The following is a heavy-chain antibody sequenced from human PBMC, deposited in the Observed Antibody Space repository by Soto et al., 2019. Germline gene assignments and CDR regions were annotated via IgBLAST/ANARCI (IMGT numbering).Heavy chain of an antibody. J-gene: IGHJ4*02. CDR3: ATGLPLYNGGSYAGLFDY. Sequence: QVQLVQSGAEVKKPGASVKVSCKVSGYTLTELSMHWVRQAPGKGLEWMGGFDPEDGETIYAQKFQGRVTMTEDTSTDTAYMELRSLRSEDTAVYYCATGLPLYNGGSYAGLFDYWGQGTLVTVSS. CDR1: GYTLTELS. D-gene: IGHD1-26*01. CDR2: FDPEDGET. V-gene: IGHV1-24*01.